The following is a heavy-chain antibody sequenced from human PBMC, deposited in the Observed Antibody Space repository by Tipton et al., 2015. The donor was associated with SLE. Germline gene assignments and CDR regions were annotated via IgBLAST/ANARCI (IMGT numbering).Heavy chain of an antibody. V-gene: IGHV4-59*02. J-gene: IGHJ4*02. CDR3: AGEYYFDY. CDR2: IYYSGST. Sequence: TLSLTCTVSGGSVSTYYWSWIRQPPGKGLEGTGYIYYSGSTNYNPSLKSRVTISVDTSKNQFSLKLSSVTAADTAVYYCAGEYYFDYWGQGTLVTVSS. CDR1: GGSVSTYY.